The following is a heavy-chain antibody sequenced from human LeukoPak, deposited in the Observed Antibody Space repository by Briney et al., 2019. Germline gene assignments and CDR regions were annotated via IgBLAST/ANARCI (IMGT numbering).Heavy chain of an antibody. V-gene: IGHV4-59*01. J-gene: IGHJ4*02. CDR1: GGSFSGYY. CDR3: ARDRGYGIIDY. D-gene: IGHD6-25*01. CDR2: IYHSGST. Sequence: PSETLSLTCAVYGGSFSGYYWSWIRQPPGKGLEWIGYIYHSGSTNYNPSLKSRVTMSVDTSKNQFSLKLTSVTAADTAVYYCARDRGYGIIDYWGQGTLVTVSS.